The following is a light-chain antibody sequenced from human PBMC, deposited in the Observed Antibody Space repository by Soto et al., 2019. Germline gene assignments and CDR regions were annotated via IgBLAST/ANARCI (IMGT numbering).Light chain of an antibody. J-gene: IGKJ2*01. CDR3: QQYSNWPPYT. Sequence: EIVLTQSPATLSVSPGESATLSCRASQSVRTHLAWYQQKPGQAPRLLIHGASTRATGIPDRFRGSGSGTEFTLTISSLQSEDFAVYYCQQYSNWPPYTFGQGTKVDI. V-gene: IGKV3-15*01. CDR1: QSVRTH. CDR2: GAS.